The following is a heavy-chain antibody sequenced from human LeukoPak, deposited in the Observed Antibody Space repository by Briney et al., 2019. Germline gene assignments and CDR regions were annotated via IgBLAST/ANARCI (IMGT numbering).Heavy chain of an antibody. CDR3: ARGLTIPRRGSMVTPLIQH. Sequence: SVKVSCKASGGTFSSYAFSWVRQAPGQGLEWMGGIIPIFGTANYAQKFQGRVTITTDESTSTAYMELSSLRSEDTAVYYCARGLTIPRRGSMVTPLIQHWGQGTLVTVSS. V-gene: IGHV1-69*05. D-gene: IGHD5-18*01. J-gene: IGHJ1*01. CDR2: IIPIFGTA. CDR1: GGTFSSYA.